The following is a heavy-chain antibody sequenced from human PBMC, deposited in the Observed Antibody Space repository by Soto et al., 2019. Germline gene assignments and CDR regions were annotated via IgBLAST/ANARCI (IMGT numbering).Heavy chain of an antibody. D-gene: IGHD3-22*01. CDR2: ISYSGST. V-gene: IGHV4-59*01. J-gene: IGHJ3*02. CDR3: ARDYYDSFGAFDI. Sequence: PSETLSLTCTVSGGSICGYYCYWIRQPPGKGLEWIGYISYSGSTNYNPSLKSRVTISVDTSKNQFSLKLSSVTAADTAVYYCARDYYDSFGAFDIWGQGTMVTVSS. CDR1: GGSICGYY.